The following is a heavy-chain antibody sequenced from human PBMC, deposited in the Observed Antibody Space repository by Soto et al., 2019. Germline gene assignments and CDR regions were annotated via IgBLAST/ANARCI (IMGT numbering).Heavy chain of an antibody. CDR2: ISGIGGST. D-gene: IGHD6-13*01. CDR1: GFTFTDYA. J-gene: IGHJ4*02. CDR3: ARGSSGYISSWYYFDY. Sequence: EVQLLESGGGLVQPGGSLRLSCAASGFTFTDYALSWVRQAPGKGLEWVATISGIGGSTYLADSVKGRLSISRDNSKTTVSLLMNSLRAEDTAVYFCARGSSGYISSWYYFDYWGRGTLVTVSS. V-gene: IGHV3-23*01.